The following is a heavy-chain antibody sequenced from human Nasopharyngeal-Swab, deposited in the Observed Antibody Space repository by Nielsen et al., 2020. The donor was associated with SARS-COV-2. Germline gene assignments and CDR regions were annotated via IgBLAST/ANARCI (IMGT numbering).Heavy chain of an antibody. CDR1: GYSISSVYY. J-gene: IGHJ4*02. Sequence: SETLSLTCTVSGYSISSVYYWGWIRQPPGKGLEWIASIYHSGNTYYNPSLKSRVTISVDTSKNQFSLKLNSVTAADTALYFCVHLWLPGFWGQGTLVTVSS. V-gene: IGHV4-38-2*02. CDR2: IYHSGNT. CDR3: VHLWLPGF. D-gene: IGHD2-21*01.